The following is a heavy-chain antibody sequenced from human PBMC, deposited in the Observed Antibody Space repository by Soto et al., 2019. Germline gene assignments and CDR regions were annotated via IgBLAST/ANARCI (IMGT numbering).Heavy chain of an antibody. V-gene: IGHV4-34*01. CDR1: GGSFSGYY. CDR2: INHSGST. J-gene: IGHJ4*02. Sequence: SETLSLTCAVYGGSFSGYYWSWIRQPPGKGLEWIGEINHSGSTNYNPSLKSRVTISVDTSKNQFSLKLSSVTAADTAVYYCARGPMWMSSSNCFDYWGQGTLVTVSS. D-gene: IGHD6-13*01. CDR3: ARGPMWMSSSNCFDY.